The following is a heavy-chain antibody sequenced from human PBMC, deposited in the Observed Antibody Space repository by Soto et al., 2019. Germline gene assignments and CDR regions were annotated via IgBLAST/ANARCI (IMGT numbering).Heavy chain of an antibody. J-gene: IGHJ4*02. CDR2: IDPADSFI. CDR3: GRQHRLLEEDF. Sequence: PGESLKISCKGSGYSFTDYWITWMRQRPGKGLEWLGRIDPADSFINYSPSFEGHVTISTDNSINTAYLQWSSLKASDTAIYYCGRQHRLLEEDFWGQGTLVTVSS. D-gene: IGHD3-16*01. V-gene: IGHV5-10-1*01. CDR1: GYSFTDYW.